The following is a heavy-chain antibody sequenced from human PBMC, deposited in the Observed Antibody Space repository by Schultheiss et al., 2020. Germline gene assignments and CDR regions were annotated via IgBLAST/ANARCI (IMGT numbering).Heavy chain of an antibody. Sequence: SETLSLTCAVSGGSISSSNWWSWVRQPPGKGLEWIGEINHSGSTNYNPSLKSRVTMSVDTSKNQFSLKLSSVTAADTAVYYCARDRASSSWSDYYYGMDVWGQGTTVTVSS. J-gene: IGHJ6*02. CDR1: GGSISSSNW. D-gene: IGHD6-13*01. V-gene: IGHV4-4*02. CDR3: ARDRASSSWSDYYYGMDV. CDR2: INHSGST.